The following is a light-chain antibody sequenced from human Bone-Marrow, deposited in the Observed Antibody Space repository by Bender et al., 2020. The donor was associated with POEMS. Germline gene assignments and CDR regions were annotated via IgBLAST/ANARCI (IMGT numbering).Light chain of an antibody. CDR1: NLEATF. V-gene: IGLV3-1*01. CDR3: QAWDSSTDAV. J-gene: IGLJ2*01. Sequence: SYELTQPPSVSVSPGQTARITCSGDNLEATFASWYQQRPGQSPILVIYQDNKRPSGIPERFSGSTSGNTATLTISGTQSMDEAVYYCQAWDSSTDAVFGDGTKLTVL. CDR2: QDN.